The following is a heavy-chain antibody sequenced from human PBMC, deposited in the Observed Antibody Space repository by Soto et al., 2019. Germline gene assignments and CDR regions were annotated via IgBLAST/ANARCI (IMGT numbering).Heavy chain of an antibody. D-gene: IGHD6-13*01. CDR3: ARATGSSSWYEDAFDI. V-gene: IGHV1-46*03. CDR1: GYTFTSYY. Sequence: ASVKVSCKASGYTFTSYYMHWVRQAPGQGLEWMGIINPSGGSTSYAQKFQGRVTMTRDTSTSTVYMELSSLRPEDTAVYYCARATGSSSWYEDAFDIWGQGTMVTVSS. CDR2: INPSGGST. J-gene: IGHJ3*02.